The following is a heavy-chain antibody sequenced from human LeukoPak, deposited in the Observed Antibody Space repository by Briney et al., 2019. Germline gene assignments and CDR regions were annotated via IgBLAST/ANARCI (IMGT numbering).Heavy chain of an antibody. J-gene: IGHJ4*02. CDR2: ITSSSSYI. D-gene: IGHD6-6*01. CDR3: ARGGAARPDF. Sequence: GGSLRLSCAASGFTFDDYAMHWVRQAPGKGLEWVSSITSSSSYIYYADSVKGRFTISRDNAKNSLYLQMNSLRVEDTAVYYCARGGAARPDFWGQGTLVTVSS. V-gene: IGHV3-21*01. CDR1: GFTFDDYA.